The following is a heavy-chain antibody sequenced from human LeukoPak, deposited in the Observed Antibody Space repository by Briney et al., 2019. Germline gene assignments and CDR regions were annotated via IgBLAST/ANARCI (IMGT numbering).Heavy chain of an antibody. CDR2: ISGSGGST. CDR1: GFTFSSYA. CDR3: AKDFALDTYCSGGSCYPAAPLFDY. V-gene: IGHV3-23*01. Sequence: GGSLRLSCAASGFTFSSYAMSWVRQAPGKGLEWVSAISGSGGSTYYADSVKGRFTISRDNSKNTLYLQMNSLRAEDTAVYYCAKDFALDTYCSGGSCYPAAPLFDYWGQGTLVTVSS. J-gene: IGHJ4*02. D-gene: IGHD2-15*01.